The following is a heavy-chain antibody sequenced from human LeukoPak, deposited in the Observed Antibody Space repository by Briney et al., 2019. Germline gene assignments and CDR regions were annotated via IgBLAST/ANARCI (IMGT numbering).Heavy chain of an antibody. CDR3: ATEGATTYCADTSCVRDS. CDR2: INPSTGDT. V-gene: IGHV1-2*02. CDR1: GYTFSDYF. D-gene: IGHD2-2*01. Sequence: GASVKVSCKASGYTFSDYFIHWMRQAPGQGLEWVAYINPSTGDTNYAQRFQGRVTLTRDTSISTAYMDLNRLRSDDTAAFYCATEGATTYCADTSCVRDSWGQGTLVTVSS. J-gene: IGHJ4*02.